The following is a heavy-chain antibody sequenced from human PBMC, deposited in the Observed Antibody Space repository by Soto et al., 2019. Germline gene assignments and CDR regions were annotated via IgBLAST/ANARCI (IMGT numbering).Heavy chain of an antibody. D-gene: IGHD1-1*01. J-gene: IGHJ6*02. CDR1: GYTFTGYY. Sequence: ASVKVSCKASGYTFTGYYMHWVRQAPGQGLEWMGWINPNSGGTNYAQKFQGWVTMTRDTSISTAYMELSRLRSDDTAVYYCARAYNYDYYGMDVWGQGTTVTVSS. V-gene: IGHV1-2*04. CDR3: ARAYNYDYYGMDV. CDR2: INPNSGGT.